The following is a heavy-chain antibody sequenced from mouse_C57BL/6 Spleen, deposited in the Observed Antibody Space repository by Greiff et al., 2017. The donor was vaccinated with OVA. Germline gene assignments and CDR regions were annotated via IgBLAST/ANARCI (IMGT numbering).Heavy chain of an antibody. V-gene: IGHV1-55*01. CDR3: ARGPYYYYGSSYYAMDY. CDR2: IYPGSGST. CDR1: GYTFTSYW. Sequence: QVQLQQPGAELVKPGASVKMSCKASGYTFTSYWITWVKQRPGQGLEWIGDIYPGSGSTNYNEKFKSKATLTVDTSSSTAYMQLSSLTSEDSAVYYCARGPYYYYGSSYYAMDYWGQGTSVTVSS. D-gene: IGHD1-1*01. J-gene: IGHJ4*01.